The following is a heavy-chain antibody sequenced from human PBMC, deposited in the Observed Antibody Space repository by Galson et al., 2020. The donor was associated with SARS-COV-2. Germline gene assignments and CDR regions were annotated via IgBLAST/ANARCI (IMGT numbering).Heavy chain of an antibody. CDR2: IWNDGSNE. V-gene: IGHV3-33*06. D-gene: IGHD5-12*01. CDR3: AKGGPPRGGEGRIEATTDTPLFDY. J-gene: IGHJ4*02. CDR1: GFTFSNYG. Sequence: QLGESLKISCVASGFTFSNYGMHWVRQAPGKGLEWVAVIWNDGSNEYYADSVKGRFIISRDNSKNTLYLQMNSLRAEDTAVYYCAKGGPPRGGEGRIEATTDTPLFDYWGQGTLVTVSS.